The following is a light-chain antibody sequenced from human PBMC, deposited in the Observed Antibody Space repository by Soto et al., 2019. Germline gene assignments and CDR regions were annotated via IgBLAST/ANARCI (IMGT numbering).Light chain of an antibody. J-gene: IGKJ5*01. CDR3: HQRYNSPRVT. CDR1: QSVSNS. V-gene: IGKV3-11*01. CDR2: DVS. Sequence: EIVLTQSPATLSLSPGERVTLSCRASQSVSNSLAWYQQKPGQPPRLLIYDVSNRATGIPARFSGSGSGTDFTLTVTSLEPEDFAVYFCHQRYNSPRVTFGHGTQLEIK.